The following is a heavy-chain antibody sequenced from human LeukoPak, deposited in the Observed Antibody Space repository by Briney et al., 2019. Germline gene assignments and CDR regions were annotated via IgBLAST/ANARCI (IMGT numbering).Heavy chain of an antibody. J-gene: IGHJ6*04. CDR1: GYTFTGYY. CDR3: ARDFCGGDCYSRSTYMDV. V-gene: IGHV1-2*06. D-gene: IGHD2-21*02. CDR2: INPNSGGA. Sequence: ASVKVSCKASGYTFTGYYMHWVRQAPGQGLEWMGRINPNSGGANYAQKFQGRVTMTRAKSISTAYMELSRLRSDDTAVYYCARDFCGGDCYSRSTYMDVWGKGTTVTVSS.